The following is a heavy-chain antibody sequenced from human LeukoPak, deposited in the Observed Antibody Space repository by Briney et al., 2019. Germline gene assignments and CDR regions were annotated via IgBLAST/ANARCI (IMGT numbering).Heavy chain of an antibody. D-gene: IGHD1-26*01. V-gene: IGHV4-39*06. CDR3: AKCEGATSQFDF. CDR1: GGSISSSSYH. J-gene: IGHJ4*02. Sequence: SETLSLTCTVSGGSISSSSYHWGWIRQPPGKGLEWIGNIYSSGSTYDNPSLKSRLTISVDTSKNQFPLNLSSVTAADTAVYYCAKCEGATSQFDFWGQGTLVTVSS. CDR2: IYSSGST.